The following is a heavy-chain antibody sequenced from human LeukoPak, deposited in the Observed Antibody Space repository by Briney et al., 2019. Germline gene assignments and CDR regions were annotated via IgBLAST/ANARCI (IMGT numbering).Heavy chain of an antibody. CDR2: MNPNSGGT. CDR3: ARDRGGDCYV. J-gene: IGHJ4*02. D-gene: IGHD2-21*01. Sequence: ASVKVSCKASGYTFTSYDINWVRQATGQGLEWMGWMNPNSGGTNYAQKFQGRVTMTRDTSISTAYMELGRLRSDDTAVYYCARDRGGDCYVWGQGTLVTVSS. CDR1: GYTFTSYD. V-gene: IGHV1-2*02.